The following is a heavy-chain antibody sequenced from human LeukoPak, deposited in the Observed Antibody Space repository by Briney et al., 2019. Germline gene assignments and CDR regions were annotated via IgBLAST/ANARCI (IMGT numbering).Heavy chain of an antibody. CDR3: ARVTFGSGSYEDYFDY. D-gene: IGHD3-10*01. J-gene: IGHJ4*02. CDR1: SFTVSSNY. V-gene: IGHV3-66*01. Sequence: GASLRLSCAVSSFTVSSNYMSSVRQPPGNGLEWLSVIYSGGSTYNADSWKGRSTISRDNSKTTLYLKMSSLRAEDTAVYYCARVTFGSGSYEDYFDYWGQGSLVTVSS. CDR2: IYSGGST.